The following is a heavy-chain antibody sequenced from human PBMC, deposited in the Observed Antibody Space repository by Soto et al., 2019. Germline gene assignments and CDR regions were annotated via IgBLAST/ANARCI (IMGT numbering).Heavy chain of an antibody. CDR1: GYTLSSFW. V-gene: IGHV5-51*01. CDR3: ARSERIGYCSGRNCPYGMDV. Sequence: PGESLKISCKGFGYTLSSFWSAWVRQMPGKGLGWMGIIYPGDSESRYSPSFQGQVTFSADKSINTAYLQWSSLKASDTAMYYCARSERIGYCSGRNCPYGMDVRGQGTTVTVSS. CDR2: IYPGDSES. J-gene: IGHJ6*02. D-gene: IGHD2-15*01.